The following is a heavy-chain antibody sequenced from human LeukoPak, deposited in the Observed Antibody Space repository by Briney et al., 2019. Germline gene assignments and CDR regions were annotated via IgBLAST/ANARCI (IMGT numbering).Heavy chain of an antibody. D-gene: IGHD3-22*01. CDR3: AREAYYYDSSGYGFDY. J-gene: IGHJ4*02. CDR1: GFPFIEYS. V-gene: IGHV3-48*01. CDR2: IGIDSGNT. Sequence: GGSLRLSCTASGFPFIEYSMNWVRQVPGKGLEWIAYIGIDSGNTKYADSVRGRFTISADKTKNSLYLQMNSLRAEDTAVYYCAREAYYYDSSGYGFDYWGQGTLVTVSS.